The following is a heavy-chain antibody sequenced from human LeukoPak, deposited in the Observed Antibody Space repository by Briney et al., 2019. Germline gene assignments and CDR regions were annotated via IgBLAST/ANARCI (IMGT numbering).Heavy chain of an antibody. J-gene: IGHJ4*02. Sequence: ASVKFSCKVSGYTLTELSTHWVRQAPGKGLEWMGGFDPENGETIYAQKFQGRVTMTEDTSTDTAYMELSSLRSEDTAVYYCATGPSITMVRGVIFDYWGQGTLVTVSS. CDR2: FDPENGET. D-gene: IGHD3-10*01. V-gene: IGHV1-24*01. CDR1: GYTLTELS. CDR3: ATGPSITMVRGVIFDY.